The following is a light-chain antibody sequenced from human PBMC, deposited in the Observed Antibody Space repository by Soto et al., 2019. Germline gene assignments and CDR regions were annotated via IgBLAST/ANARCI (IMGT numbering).Light chain of an antibody. Sequence: EIVMTQSPATLSASPGERFTLSCMVSQSVSGNLAWYQQKPGQAPRLLIYGAVTRATGIPARFSGSGSGTDFTLTINNLEPEDFAVYYCQQRSRNWQWTFGQGTKVDNK. CDR1: QSVSGN. CDR2: GAV. J-gene: IGKJ1*01. CDR3: QQRSRNWQWT. V-gene: IGKV3D-15*01.